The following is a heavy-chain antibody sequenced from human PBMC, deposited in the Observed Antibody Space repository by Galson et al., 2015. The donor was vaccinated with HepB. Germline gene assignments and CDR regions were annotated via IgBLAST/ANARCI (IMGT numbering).Heavy chain of an antibody. CDR1: GYTFTGYY. Sequence: SVKVSCKASGYTFTGYYMHWVRQAPGQGLEWMGRINPNSGGTNYAQKFQGRVAMTRDTSISTAYMELSRLRSDDTAVYYCARGGGQYYYDSSGYSPYYYYYMGVWGKGTTVTVSS. J-gene: IGHJ6*03. CDR3: ARGGGQYYYDSSGYSPYYYYYMGV. V-gene: IGHV1-2*06. D-gene: IGHD3-22*01. CDR2: INPNSGGT.